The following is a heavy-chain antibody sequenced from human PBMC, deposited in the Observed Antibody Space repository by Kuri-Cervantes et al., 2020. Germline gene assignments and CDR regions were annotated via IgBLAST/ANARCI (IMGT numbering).Heavy chain of an antibody. Sequence: LSLTCAASGFTFSSYGMHWVRQAPGKGLEWVAVIWYDGSNKYYADSVKGRFTISRDNAKNSLYLQMNSLRAEDTAVYYCARDGPGSGYGMDVWGQGTTVTVSS. CDR2: IWYDGSNK. CDR3: ARDGPGSGYGMDV. CDR1: GFTFSSYG. J-gene: IGHJ6*02. V-gene: IGHV3-33*01. D-gene: IGHD1-26*01.